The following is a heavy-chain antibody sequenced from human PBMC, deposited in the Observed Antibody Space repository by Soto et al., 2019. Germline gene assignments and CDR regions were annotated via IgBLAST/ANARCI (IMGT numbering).Heavy chain of an antibody. Sequence: GGSLRLSCAASGFTFSSYGMHWVRQAPGKGLEWVAVISYDGSNKYYADSVKGRFTISRDNSKNTLYLQMNSLRAEDTAVYFCAKLRAAAGTRDYYYGMDVWGQGTTVTVSS. CDR1: GFTFSSYG. CDR3: AKLRAAAGTRDYYYGMDV. D-gene: IGHD6-13*01. V-gene: IGHV3-30*18. J-gene: IGHJ6*02. CDR2: ISYDGSNK.